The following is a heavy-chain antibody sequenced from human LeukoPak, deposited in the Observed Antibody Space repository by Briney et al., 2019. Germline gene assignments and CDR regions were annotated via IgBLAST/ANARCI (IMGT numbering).Heavy chain of an antibody. CDR2: ISGSDGTT. CDR1: GFTFSKFA. V-gene: IGHV3-23*01. J-gene: IGHJ4*02. Sequence: GGSLRVSCTASGFTFSKFAMSWVRQSPGKGLEWVASISGSDGTTYYADSVKGRFNISRDNSKQMLYLDMDSLTAEDTALYSCAKDANYYDSSGYLIPFDYWGQGTLVTVAS. CDR3: AKDANYYDSSGYLIPFDY. D-gene: IGHD3-22*01.